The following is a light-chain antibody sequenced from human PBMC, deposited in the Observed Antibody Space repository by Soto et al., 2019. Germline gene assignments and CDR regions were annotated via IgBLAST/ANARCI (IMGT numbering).Light chain of an antibody. V-gene: IGKV3-11*01. Sequence: EIVLTQSPATLSLSPGERATLSCRASQSFSSYLAWYQQKPGQAPRLLIYDASNRAPGIPARFSGSGSGTDFTLTISSLEPEDFAVYFCQQRSDWPYTFGQGAKLEIK. CDR2: DAS. CDR3: QQRSDWPYT. CDR1: QSFSSY. J-gene: IGKJ2*01.